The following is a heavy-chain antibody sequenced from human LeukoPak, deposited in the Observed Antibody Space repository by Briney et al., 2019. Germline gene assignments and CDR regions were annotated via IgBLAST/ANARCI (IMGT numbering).Heavy chain of an antibody. D-gene: IGHD2-15*01. CDR1: GYTFTSYY. V-gene: IGHV1-46*01. Sequence: GASVKVSCKASGYTFTSYYMHWVRQAPGQGLEWMGIINPSGGSTSYAQKFQGRVTITADKSTSTAYMELSSLRSEDTAVYYCARDFTGLLPPSYYFDYWGQGTLVTVSS. J-gene: IGHJ4*02. CDR3: ARDFTGLLPPSYYFDY. CDR2: INPSGGST.